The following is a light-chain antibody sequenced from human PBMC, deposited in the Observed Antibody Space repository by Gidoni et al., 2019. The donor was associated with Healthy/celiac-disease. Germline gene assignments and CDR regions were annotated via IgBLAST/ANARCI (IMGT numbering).Light chain of an antibody. CDR3: QQRSNWPGLT. Sequence: TLSCRASQSVSSYLAWYQQKPGQAPRLLIYYASNRATGIPARFSGSGSGTDFTLTISSLEPEDFAVYYCQQRSNWPGLTFGGGTKVEIK. V-gene: IGKV3-11*01. J-gene: IGKJ4*01. CDR2: YAS. CDR1: QSVSSY.